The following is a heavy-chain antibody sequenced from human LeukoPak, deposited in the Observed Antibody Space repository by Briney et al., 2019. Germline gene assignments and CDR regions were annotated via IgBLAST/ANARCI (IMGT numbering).Heavy chain of an antibody. CDR1: GFTFSSYG. CDR2: IRYDGSNK. Sequence: GGSLRLSCAASGFTFSSYGMHRVRQAPGKGLEWVAFIRYDGSNKYYADSVKGRFTISRDNSKNTLYLQMNSLRAEDTAVYYCAKNLYYYDSSGHLFDYWGQGTLVTVSS. D-gene: IGHD3-22*01. J-gene: IGHJ4*02. CDR3: AKNLYYYDSSGHLFDY. V-gene: IGHV3-30*02.